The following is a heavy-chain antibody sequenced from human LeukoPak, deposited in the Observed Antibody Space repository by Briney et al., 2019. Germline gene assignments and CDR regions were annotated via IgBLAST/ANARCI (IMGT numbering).Heavy chain of an antibody. V-gene: IGHV1-58*01. CDR3: AAAEDCSSTSCYPSFDY. J-gene: IGHJ4*02. D-gene: IGHD2-2*01. CDR2: IVVGSGNT. CDR1: GFTFTSSA. Sequence: SVKVSCKASGFTFTSSAVQWVRQARGQRLEWIGCIVVGSGNTNYAQKFQERVTITRDMSTSTAYMELSSLRSEDTAVYYCAAAEDCSSTSCYPSFDYWGQGTLVTVSS.